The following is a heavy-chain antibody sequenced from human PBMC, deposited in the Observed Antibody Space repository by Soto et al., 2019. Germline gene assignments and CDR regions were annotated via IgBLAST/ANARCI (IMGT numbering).Heavy chain of an antibody. CDR1: GGSFSGYY. D-gene: IGHD3-10*01. V-gene: IGHV4-34*01. CDR3: ARGVVTMVRGVIPPHFDY. CDR2: INHSGST. J-gene: IGHJ4*02. Sequence: QVQLQQWGAGLLKPSETLSLTCAVYGGSFSGYYWSWIRQPPGKGLEWIGEINHSGSTNYNPSLKSRVTISVDRSKNQFSLKLSSVTAADTAVYYYARGVVTMVRGVIPPHFDYWGQGTLVTVSS.